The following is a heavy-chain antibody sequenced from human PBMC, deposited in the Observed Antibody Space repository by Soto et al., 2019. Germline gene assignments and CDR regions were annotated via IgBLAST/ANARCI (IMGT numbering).Heavy chain of an antibody. J-gene: IGHJ4*02. D-gene: IGHD3-16*02. V-gene: IGHV1-3*01. Sequence: QVQLVQSGAEVKKPGASVKVSCKASGYTFTSYAMHWVRQAPGQRLEWMGWINAGNGNTKYSQKFQGRVTITRDTSASTAYMELSSLRSEDTAVYYCARDQGVTYYDYVWGSYRPASFDYWGQGTLVTVSS. CDR2: INAGNGNT. CDR1: GYTFTSYA. CDR3: ARDQGVTYYDYVWGSYRPASFDY.